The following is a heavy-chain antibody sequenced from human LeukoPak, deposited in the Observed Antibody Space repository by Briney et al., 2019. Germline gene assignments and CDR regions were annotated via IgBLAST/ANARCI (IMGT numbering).Heavy chain of an antibody. CDR3: APIAIRSGY. Sequence: TGRSLSLSCAASGFIVSSNYISWVSQAPGKGLEWVSVIYSGGSTYYADSVKGRFTISRDNSKNTLYLQMNSLRAEDTAVYYCAPIAIRSGYWGQGTLVTVSS. D-gene: IGHD3-9*01. CDR2: IYSGGST. V-gene: IGHV3-66*01. CDR1: GFIVSSNY. J-gene: IGHJ4*02.